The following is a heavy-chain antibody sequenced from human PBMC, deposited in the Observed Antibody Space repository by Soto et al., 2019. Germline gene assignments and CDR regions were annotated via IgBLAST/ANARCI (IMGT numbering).Heavy chain of an antibody. D-gene: IGHD3-10*01. V-gene: IGHV3-7*01. CDR1: GFTFSSFW. CDR3: ARSGIGWGSYYTYFNY. CDR2: IKQDGSEK. Sequence: GGSLRLSCAASGFTFSSFWMSWVRQAPGKGLEWVANIKQDGSEKYYVDSVKGRFTISRDNAKNSLYLQMNSLRAEDTAVYYCARSGIGWGSYYTYFNYWGQGTLVTVSS. J-gene: IGHJ4*02.